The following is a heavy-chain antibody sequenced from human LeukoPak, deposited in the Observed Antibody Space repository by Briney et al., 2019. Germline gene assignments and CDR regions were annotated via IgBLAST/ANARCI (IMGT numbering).Heavy chain of an antibody. CDR2: IIPMFGTA. J-gene: IGHJ4*02. CDR3: ARKGRDGYNWDFDY. V-gene: IGHV1-69*06. Sequence: ASVKVSCKASGYTFTSYGISWVRQAPGQGLEWMGGIIPMFGTAKYAQKFQGRVTITADKSTSTAYMELSSLRSEDTAVYYCARKGRDGYNWDFDYWGQGTLVTVSS. CDR1: GYTFTSYG. D-gene: IGHD5-24*01.